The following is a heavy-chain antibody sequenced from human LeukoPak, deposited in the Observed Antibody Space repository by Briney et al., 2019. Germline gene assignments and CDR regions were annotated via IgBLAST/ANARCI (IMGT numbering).Heavy chain of an antibody. V-gene: IGHV3-30*03. CDR1: GFTFSSYG. J-gene: IGHJ4*02. CDR2: ISYDGSNK. Sequence: GSLRLSCAASGFTFSSYGMHWVRQAPGKGLEWVAVISYDGSNKYYADSVKGRFTISRDNSKNTLYLQMNSLRAEDTAVYYCARGGRTAQFDYWGQGTLVTVSS. D-gene: IGHD2-15*01. CDR3: ARGGRTAQFDY.